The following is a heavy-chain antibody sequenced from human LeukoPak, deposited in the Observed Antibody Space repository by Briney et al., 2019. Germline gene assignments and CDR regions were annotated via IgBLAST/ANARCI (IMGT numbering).Heavy chain of an antibody. J-gene: IGHJ4*02. CDR3: ARQKSYGYGAFDY. Sequence: SETLSLTCTVSGGSISSSSYYWGWIRQPPWKGLEWIGSIYYSGSTYYNPSLKSRVTISVDTSKNQFSLKLSSVTAADTAVYYCARQKSYGYGAFDYWGRGTLVTVSS. CDR2: IYYSGST. D-gene: IGHD5-18*01. CDR1: GGSISSSSYY. V-gene: IGHV4-39*01.